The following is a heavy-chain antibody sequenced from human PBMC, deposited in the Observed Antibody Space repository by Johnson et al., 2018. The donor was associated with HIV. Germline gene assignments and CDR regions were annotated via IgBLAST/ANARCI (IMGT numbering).Heavy chain of an antibody. D-gene: IGHD1-26*01. CDR2: ISSSGSTL. CDR3: AREAGGSYPDAFDF. Sequence: QVQLVESGGGVVQPGRSLRLSCAASGFTFSDYYMSWIRQAPGKGLEWVSYISSSGSTLYYAYSVKGRFTISRDNAKNSLYLQINSVRAEDTAVYYCAREAGGSYPDAFDFWGQGTMVTVSS. CDR1: GFTFSDYY. V-gene: IGHV3-11*04. J-gene: IGHJ3*01.